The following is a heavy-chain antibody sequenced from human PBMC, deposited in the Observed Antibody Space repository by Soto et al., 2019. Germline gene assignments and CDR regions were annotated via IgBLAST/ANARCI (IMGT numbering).Heavy chain of an antibody. CDR3: ARYIVVVTATYAFDI. V-gene: IGHV3-30-3*01. CDR2: ISYDGSNK. Sequence: PGGSLRLSCAASGFTFSSYAMHWVRQAPGKGLEWVAVISYDGSNKYYADSVKGRFTISRDNSKNTLYLQMNSLRAEDMAVYYCARYIVVVTATYAFDIWGQGTMVTVSS. D-gene: IGHD2-21*02. CDR1: GFTFSSYA. J-gene: IGHJ3*02.